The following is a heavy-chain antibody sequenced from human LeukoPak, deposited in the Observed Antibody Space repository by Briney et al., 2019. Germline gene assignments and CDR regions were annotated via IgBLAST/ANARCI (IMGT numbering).Heavy chain of an antibody. V-gene: IGHV4-61*05. D-gene: IGHD5-18*01. CDR2: IYYSGST. CDR3: ARGNTAMIRNAFDI. Sequence: SETLSLTCTVSGGSISSSSYYWSWIRQPPGKGLEWIGYIYYSGSTNYNPSLKSRVTISVDTSKNQFSLRLSSVTAADTAVYYCARGNTAMIRNAFDIWGQGTMVTVSS. J-gene: IGHJ3*02. CDR1: GGSISSSSYY.